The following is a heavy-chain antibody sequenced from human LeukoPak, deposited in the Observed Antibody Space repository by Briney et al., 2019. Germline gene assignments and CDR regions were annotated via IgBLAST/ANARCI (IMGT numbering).Heavy chain of an antibody. CDR2: IHSDGSST. CDR1: GFIFSSYW. Sequence: GGSLRLSCAASGFIFSSYWMDWVRQAPGKGLVWVSRIHSDGSSTTYADSVKGRFTISRDNAKNTLYLQMTSLRAEDTAVYYCASRGHVGSGTYSPYDYWGQGTLVTVSS. V-gene: IGHV3-74*01. D-gene: IGHD3-10*01. CDR3: ASRGHVGSGTYSPYDY. J-gene: IGHJ4*02.